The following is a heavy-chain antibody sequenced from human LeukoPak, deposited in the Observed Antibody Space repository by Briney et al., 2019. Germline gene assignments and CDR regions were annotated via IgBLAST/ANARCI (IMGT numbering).Heavy chain of an antibody. D-gene: IGHD3-10*01. CDR1: GGSFSGYY. V-gene: IGHV4-34*01. CDR2: INHSGST. J-gene: IGHJ5*02. Sequence: SETLSLTCAVYGGSFSGYYWSWIRQPPGKGLEWIGEINHSGSTNYNPSLKSRVTISVDTPKNQFSLKLSSVTAADTAVYYCARGPPYYGSGSIDPWGQGTLVTVSS. CDR3: ARGPPYYGSGSIDP.